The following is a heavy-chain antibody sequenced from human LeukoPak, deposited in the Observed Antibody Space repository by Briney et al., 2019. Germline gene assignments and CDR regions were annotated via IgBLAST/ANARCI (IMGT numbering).Heavy chain of an antibody. CDR3: AREDHYGSGSSYGMDV. CDR2: INPNSGGT. D-gene: IGHD3-10*01. V-gene: IGHV1-2*02. CDR1: GYTFTGYS. J-gene: IGHJ6*02. Sequence: ATLKVSCKASGYTFTGYSMHWVRQAPGQGLERMGWINPNSGGTNYAQKFQGRVTMTRDTSISTAYMELSRLRSDDTAVYYCAREDHYGSGSSYGMDVGGQGTTVTVSS.